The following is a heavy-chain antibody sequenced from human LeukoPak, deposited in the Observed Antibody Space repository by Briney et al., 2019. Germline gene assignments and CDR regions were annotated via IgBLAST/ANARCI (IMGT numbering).Heavy chain of an antibody. CDR2: IYTSGST. Sequence: SETLSLTCTVSGSISSYYWSWIRQPPGKGLECIGYIYTSGSTNYNPSLKSRVTISVDTSKNQFSLDLSPVTAADTAVYHCARQKCTSTSCLTKNAFDIWGQGTMVTVSS. D-gene: IGHD2-2*01. V-gene: IGHV4-4*09. J-gene: IGHJ3*02. CDR3: ARQKCTSTSCLTKNAFDI. CDR1: GSISSYY.